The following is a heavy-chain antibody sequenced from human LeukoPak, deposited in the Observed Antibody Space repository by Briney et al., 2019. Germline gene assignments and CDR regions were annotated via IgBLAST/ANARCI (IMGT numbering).Heavy chain of an antibody. D-gene: IGHD3-10*01. CDR3: ARDGMGGIKAFDV. CDR2: IKHDGSQK. V-gene: IGHV3-7*05. Sequence: GGSLRLSCAASGFTFSRYWMSWVRQAPGRGLEWVANIKHDGSQKYYVDSVKGRITISRDNAKNSLYLQMTSLRAEDTAVYYCARDGMGGIKAFDVWGQGTMVTVSS. J-gene: IGHJ3*01. CDR1: GFTFSRYW.